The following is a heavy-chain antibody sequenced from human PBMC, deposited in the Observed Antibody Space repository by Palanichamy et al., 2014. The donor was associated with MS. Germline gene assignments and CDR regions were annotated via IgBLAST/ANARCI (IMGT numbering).Heavy chain of an antibody. CDR1: GFTFSSYW. V-gene: IGHV3-7*01. Sequence: EVQLVESGGGLVQPGGSLRLSCAASGFTFSSYWMSWVRQAPGKGLEWVANIKQDGSEKYYVDSVKGRFIISRDNAKNSLYLQMNSLRAEDTAVYYCARTSALAPFDYWGQGTLVTVSS. D-gene: IGHD5-12*01. CDR2: IKQDGSEK. CDR3: ARTSALAPFDY. J-gene: IGHJ4*02.